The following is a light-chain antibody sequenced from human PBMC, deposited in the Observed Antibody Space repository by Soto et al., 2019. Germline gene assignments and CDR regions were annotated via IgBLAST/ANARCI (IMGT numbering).Light chain of an antibody. CDR3: QQRSNWPRT. CDR1: QSVSSY. V-gene: IGKV3-11*01. CDR2: DAS. Sequence: EIVLTQSPATLSLSPGERATLSCRASQSVSSYLAWYQQEPGQAPRLLIYDASNRATGIPARFSGSGSGTDFTLTISSLEPEDFAVYYCQQRSNWPRTFGQGTKVDIK. J-gene: IGKJ1*01.